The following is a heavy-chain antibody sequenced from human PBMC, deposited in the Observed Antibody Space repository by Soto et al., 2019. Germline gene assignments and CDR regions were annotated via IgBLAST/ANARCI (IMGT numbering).Heavy chain of an antibody. Sequence: QITLKESGPPLVKPTQTLTLTCTFSGFSLSTSGVGVGWIRQPPGKALEWLALIYWDDDKRYSPSLKSRLTINKDTSKNQVVLTMTNMDPVDTATYYCAHLLTSLVVLRYFDWPSRVDPWGQGTLVTVSS. D-gene: IGHD3-9*01. J-gene: IGHJ5*02. V-gene: IGHV2-5*02. CDR2: IYWDDDK. CDR1: GFSLSTSGVG. CDR3: AHLLTSLVVLRYFDWPSRVDP.